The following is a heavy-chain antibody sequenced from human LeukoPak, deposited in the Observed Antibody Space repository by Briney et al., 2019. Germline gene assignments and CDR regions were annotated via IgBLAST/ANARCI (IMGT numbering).Heavy chain of an antibody. D-gene: IGHD2-15*01. Sequence: PSETLSLTCTVSGGSISSSSYYWGWIRQPPGKGLEWIGSIYYSGSTYYNPSLKSRVTISVDTSKNQFSLKLSSVTAADTAVYYCARPRGYCSGGSCYADAFDIWGQGTMVIVSS. J-gene: IGHJ3*02. CDR3: ARPRGYCSGGSCYADAFDI. V-gene: IGHV4-39*01. CDR2: IYYSGST. CDR1: GGSISSSSYY.